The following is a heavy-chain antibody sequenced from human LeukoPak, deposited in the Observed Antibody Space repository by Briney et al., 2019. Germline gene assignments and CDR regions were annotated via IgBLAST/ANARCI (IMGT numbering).Heavy chain of an antibody. D-gene: IGHD3-9*01. Sequence: ASVTVSCKASGYTFTGYYMHWVRQAPGQGLEWMGRINPNSGGTNYAQKFQGRVTMTRGTSISTAYMELSRLRSDDTAVYYCAKDLGRELRYFDWLLLPDYWGQGTLVTVSS. CDR3: AKDLGRELRYFDWLLLPDY. CDR1: GYTFTGYY. V-gene: IGHV1-2*06. J-gene: IGHJ4*02. CDR2: INPNSGGT.